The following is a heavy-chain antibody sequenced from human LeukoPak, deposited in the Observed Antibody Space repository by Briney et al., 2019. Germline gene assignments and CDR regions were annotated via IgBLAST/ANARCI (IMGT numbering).Heavy chain of an antibody. CDR2: LSYTGKT. CDR1: GASVSSSH. D-gene: IGHD2/OR15-2a*01. J-gene: IGHJ4*02. Sequence: SETLSLTCVVSGASVSSSHWNWIRQLPGKGLEWIGCLSYTGKTDYNPSLTSRVTMSLGTSKNQVSLKVRSVTAADTAVYFCSEGYFEPFAHWGQGARVTVSS. CDR3: SEGYFEPFAH. V-gene: IGHV4-59*02.